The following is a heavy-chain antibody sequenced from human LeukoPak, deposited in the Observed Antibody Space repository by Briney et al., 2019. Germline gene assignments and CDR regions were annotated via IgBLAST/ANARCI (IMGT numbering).Heavy chain of an antibody. J-gene: IGHJ4*02. Sequence: GGSLRLSCAASGFTFSSYSMNWVRQAPGKGLEWVSSISSRSSYIYYADSVKGRFTISRDNAKNSLYLQMNSLRAEDTAVYYCARDRYYDSSDHFDYWGQGTLVTVSS. CDR2: ISSRSSYI. CDR1: GFTFSSYS. V-gene: IGHV3-21*01. CDR3: ARDRYYDSSDHFDY. D-gene: IGHD3-22*01.